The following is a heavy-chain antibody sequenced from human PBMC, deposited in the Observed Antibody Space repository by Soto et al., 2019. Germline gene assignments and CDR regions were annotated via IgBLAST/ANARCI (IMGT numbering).Heavy chain of an antibody. V-gene: IGHV1-18*01. Sequence: ASVKVSCKASGYTFTSYGISWVRQAPGQGLEWMGWISAYNGNTNYAQKLQGRVTMTTDTSTSTAYMELRSLRSDDTAVYYCAREGDVLRFLGWLRGSYGMDVWGQGTTVTVSS. CDR2: ISAYNGNT. D-gene: IGHD3-3*01. CDR1: GYTFTSYG. CDR3: AREGDVLRFLGWLRGSYGMDV. J-gene: IGHJ6*02.